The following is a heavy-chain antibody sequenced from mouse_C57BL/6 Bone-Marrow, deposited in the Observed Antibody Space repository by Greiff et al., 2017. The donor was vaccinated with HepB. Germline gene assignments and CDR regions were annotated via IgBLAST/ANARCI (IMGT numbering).Heavy chain of an antibody. CDR3: ARDGYDEKFAY. V-gene: IGHV5-4*01. CDR1: GFTFSSYA. Sequence: EVKLVESGGGLVKPGGSLKLSCAASGFTFSSYAMSWVRQTPEKRLEWVATISDGGSYTYYPDNVKGRFTISRDNAKYNLYLQMSHLKSEDTAMYYCARDGYDEKFAYWGQGTLVTVSA. J-gene: IGHJ3*01. CDR2: ISDGGSYT. D-gene: IGHD2-2*01.